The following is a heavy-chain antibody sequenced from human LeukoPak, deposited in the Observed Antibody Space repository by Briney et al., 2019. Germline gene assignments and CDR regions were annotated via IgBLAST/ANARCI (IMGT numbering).Heavy chain of an antibody. CDR1: GLTFSNYA. CDR2: IIGNGGWA. J-gene: IGHJ3*01. Sequence: GGSLRLSCAASGLTFSNYAMMWLRQAPGKGLEWVSAIIGNGGWALYADSVKGRFTISRDNSKNTLYLQMSSLRAEDTAVYYCAKDPNGDYIGAFDFWGQGTMVTVSS. CDR3: AKDPNGDYIGAFDF. D-gene: IGHD4-17*01. V-gene: IGHV3-23*01.